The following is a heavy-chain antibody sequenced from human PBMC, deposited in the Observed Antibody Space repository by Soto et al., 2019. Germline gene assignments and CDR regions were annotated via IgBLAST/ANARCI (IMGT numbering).Heavy chain of an antibody. D-gene: IGHD1-26*01. V-gene: IGHV3-23*01. CDR2: ISNSGGST. CDR1: GFTFSSYA. CDR3: AKGSAGASLAS. Sequence: GGSLRLSCAASGFTFSSYAMSGGRQAPGKGLEWVSSISNSGGSTNNADSVMGRFTISRDNSKNTPYLQMNSLRVEDTAVYFCAKGSAGASLASWGQGTLVTVSS. J-gene: IGHJ5*02.